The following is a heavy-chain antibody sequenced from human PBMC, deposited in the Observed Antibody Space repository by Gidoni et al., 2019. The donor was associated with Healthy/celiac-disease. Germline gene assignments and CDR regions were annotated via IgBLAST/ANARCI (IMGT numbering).Heavy chain of an antibody. J-gene: IGHJ6*02. CDR3: ARGQEDIVVVPAGTSYYYYGMDV. Sequence: QVQLQQWGAGLLKPSETLSLTCAVYGGSFSGYYWSWIRQPPGKGLEWIGEINHSGSTNYNPSLKSRVTISVDTSKNQFSLKLSSVTAADTAVYYCARGQEDIVVVPAGTSYYYYGMDVWGQGTTVTVSS. CDR1: GGSFSGYY. CDR2: INHSGST. V-gene: IGHV4-34*01. D-gene: IGHD2-2*01.